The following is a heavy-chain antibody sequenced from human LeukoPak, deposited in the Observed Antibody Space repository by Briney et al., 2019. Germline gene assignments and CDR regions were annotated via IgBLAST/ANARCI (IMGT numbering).Heavy chain of an antibody. V-gene: IGHV3-30*18. CDR3: AKDLHYYGSGSSNWFDP. D-gene: IGHD3-10*01. J-gene: IGHJ5*02. CDR2: ISYDGSNK. Sequence: GGPLRFSGAASGFTFSSYGMHWFRRAPGKGLDGVAVISYDGSNKYYADSVKGRFTISRDNSKNTLYLQMNSLRAEDTAVYYCAKDLHYYGSGSSNWFDPWGQGTLVTVSS. CDR1: GFTFSSYG.